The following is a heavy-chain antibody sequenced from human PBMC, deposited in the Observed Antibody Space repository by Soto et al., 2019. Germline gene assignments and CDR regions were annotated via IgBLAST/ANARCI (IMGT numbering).Heavy chain of an antibody. Sequence: QVQLVESGGGVVQPGRSLRLSCAASGFTFSSYGMHWVRQAPGKGLEWVAVIRYDGTNKYYAESVKGRFTIARDNSKNTLYLQMSSLRLDDTAVYYCARGIIARPGRDYFDYWGQGTLVTVSS. CDR3: ARGIIARPGRDYFDY. D-gene: IGHD3-10*01. V-gene: IGHV3-33*01. CDR1: GFTFSSYG. CDR2: IRYDGTNK. J-gene: IGHJ4*02.